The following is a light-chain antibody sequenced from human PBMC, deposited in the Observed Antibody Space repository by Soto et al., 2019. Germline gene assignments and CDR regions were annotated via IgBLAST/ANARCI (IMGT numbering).Light chain of an antibody. CDR3: QQYDNLPLT. J-gene: IGKJ4*01. Sequence: EIVMTQSPATLSVSPGERATLSCRASQSISSDVAWYQQKPGQAPRLLIYGASTTATGIPARFSGSGSGTEFTLTISSLQPEDIATYYCQQYDNLPLTFGGGTKVDIK. V-gene: IGKV3-15*01. CDR1: QSISSD. CDR2: GAS.